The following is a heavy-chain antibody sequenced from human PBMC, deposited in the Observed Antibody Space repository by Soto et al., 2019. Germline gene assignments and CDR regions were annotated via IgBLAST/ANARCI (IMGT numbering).Heavy chain of an antibody. Sequence: GGALRVACAASGFTVGSNYVNWVRQAPGKGLEWVSLISSGGSTYYADSVKGRFTISRDTSKNTLYLQMNSLRAEDTAVYYCVTSGSKPRFDSWAQGNLVTVSS. CDR3: VTSGSKPRFDS. V-gene: IGHV3-66*01. CDR1: GFTVGSNY. D-gene: IGHD1-26*01. CDR2: ISSGGST. J-gene: IGHJ4*02.